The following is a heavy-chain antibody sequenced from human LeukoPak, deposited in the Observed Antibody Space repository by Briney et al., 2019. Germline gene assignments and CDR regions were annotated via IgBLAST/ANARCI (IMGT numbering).Heavy chain of an antibody. CDR1: GGSISRYY. J-gene: IGHJ4*02. V-gene: IGHV4-59*01. Sequence: PSGTLSLTCTVPGGSISRYYWSWIRQPPGKGMEWVGYIYYSGSTKYNPSLNSLVTMSVDTSKNQFSLKLSSVTAADTAVYYCAGALRGYSYGPTDYWGQGTLVTVSS. CDR3: AGALRGYSYGPTDY. CDR2: IYYSGST. D-gene: IGHD5-18*01.